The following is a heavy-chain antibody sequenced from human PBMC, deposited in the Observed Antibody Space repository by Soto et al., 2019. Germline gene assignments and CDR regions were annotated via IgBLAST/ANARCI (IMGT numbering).Heavy chain of an antibody. D-gene: IGHD3-3*02. CDR1: GGSISSYY. J-gene: IGHJ4*02. Sequence: ETLSLTCTVSGGSISSYYWSWIRQPPGKGLEWIGYIYYSGSTNYNPSLKSRVTISVDTSKNQFSLKLSSVTAADTAVYYCAKGPHFWSGYYVDYWGQGTLVTVSS. V-gene: IGHV4-59*08. CDR2: IYYSGST. CDR3: AKGPHFWSGYYVDY.